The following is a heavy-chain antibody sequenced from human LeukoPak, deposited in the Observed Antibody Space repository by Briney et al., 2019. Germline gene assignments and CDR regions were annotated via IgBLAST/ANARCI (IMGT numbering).Heavy chain of an antibody. J-gene: IGHJ6*03. CDR1: GGSISSYY. V-gene: IGHV4-59*01. Sequence: SETLSLTCTVSGGSISSYYWSWIRQPPGKGLEWIGYIYYSGSTNSNPSLKSRVTISVDASKNQFSLNLSSVTAADTAVYYCARVPRSYYYYYYMDVWGKGTTVTVSS. CDR2: IYYSGST. CDR3: ARVPRSYYYYYYMDV.